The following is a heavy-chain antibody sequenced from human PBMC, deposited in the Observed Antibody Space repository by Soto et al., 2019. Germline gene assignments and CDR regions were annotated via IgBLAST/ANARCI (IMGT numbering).Heavy chain of an antibody. Sequence: PGGSLRLSCAASGFTFSSYSMNWVRQAPGKGLEWVSSMSSSSSYIYYSDSVKGRFTISRDNAKTSLYLQMSSLRAEDTAVYYCARDTLNFSPLDYWGQGTLVTVSS. CDR3: ARDTLNFSPLDY. CDR1: GFTFSSYS. J-gene: IGHJ4*01. CDR2: MSSSSSYI. V-gene: IGHV3-21*01.